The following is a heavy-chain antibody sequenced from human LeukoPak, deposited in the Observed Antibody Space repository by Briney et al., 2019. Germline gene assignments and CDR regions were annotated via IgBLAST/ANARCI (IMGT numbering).Heavy chain of an antibody. CDR2: XXXXGSNK. CDR3: AKEDIVVVPAAQPHYYYGMDV. CDR1: GFTFSSYG. Sequence: GGSLRLSRAASGFTFSSYGMHWVRQAPGKGLEXXXXXXXXGSNKYYADSVKGRFTISRDNSKNTLYLQMNSLRTEDTAVYYCAKEDIVVVPAAQPHYYYGMDVWGQGTTVTVSS. J-gene: IGHJ6*02. V-gene: IGHV3-30*02. D-gene: IGHD2-2*01.